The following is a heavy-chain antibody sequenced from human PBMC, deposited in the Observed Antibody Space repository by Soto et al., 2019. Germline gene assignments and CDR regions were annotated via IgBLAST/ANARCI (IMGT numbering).Heavy chain of an antibody. CDR3: ARHPRDDYNYGGSGIFDY. CDR2: LYYSGSS. Sequence: LSLTCTVSGGSISSRSYWWAWIRQPPGKGLEWIGDLYYSGSSYYNPSLKSRVAVSVDTSRNQFSLKLSSVTAADTAIYYCARHPRDDYNYGGSGIFDYWGQGTLVTVSS. D-gene: IGHD4-4*01. CDR1: GGSISSRSYW. J-gene: IGHJ4*02. V-gene: IGHV4-39*01.